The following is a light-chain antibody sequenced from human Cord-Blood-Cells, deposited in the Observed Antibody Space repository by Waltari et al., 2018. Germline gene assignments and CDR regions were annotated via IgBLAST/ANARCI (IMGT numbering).Light chain of an antibody. Sequence: EIVLTQSPGTLSLPPGERVTLSCRASQSVSSSYLAWYQQKPGQAPRLLIYGASSRATGIPDRFSGSGSGTDFTLTISRLEPEDFAVYYCQQYGSSPYTFGQGTKLEIK. CDR1: QSVSSSY. V-gene: IGKV3-20*01. CDR3: QQYGSSPYT. J-gene: IGKJ2*01. CDR2: GAS.